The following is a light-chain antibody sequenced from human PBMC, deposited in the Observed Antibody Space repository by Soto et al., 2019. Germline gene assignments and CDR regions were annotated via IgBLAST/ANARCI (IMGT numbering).Light chain of an antibody. V-gene: IGKV1-5*01. CDR2: DAS. CDR3: QQYNSYSRA. Sequence: DIQMTQSPSTLSASVGDRVTITCRAGQSIGTWLAWYQHKPGRAPKLLIYDASTLEGGVPSRFSGSRSGTEFTFTISSLQPDDFATYYCQQYNSYSRAFGQGTKVEIK. J-gene: IGKJ1*01. CDR1: QSIGTW.